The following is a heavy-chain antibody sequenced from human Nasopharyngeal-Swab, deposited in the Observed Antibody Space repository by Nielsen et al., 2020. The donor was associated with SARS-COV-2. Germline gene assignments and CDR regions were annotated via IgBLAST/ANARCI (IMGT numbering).Heavy chain of an antibody. CDR2: IRSKVNSYAT. CDR3: TRGRRFSYFDY. V-gene: IGHV3-73*01. CDR1: GFTFSDST. Sequence: GGSLRLSCAASGFTFSDSTIHWVRQASGKGLEWVGRIRSKVNSYATAYGASVKGRFTISRDDSKSIAYLQMNSLKTEDTAVYYCTRGRRFSYFDYWGQGTLVTVSS. J-gene: IGHJ4*02.